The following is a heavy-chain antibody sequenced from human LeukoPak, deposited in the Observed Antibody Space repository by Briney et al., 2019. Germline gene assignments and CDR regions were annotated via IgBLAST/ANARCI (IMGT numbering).Heavy chain of an antibody. V-gene: IGHV3-66*01. CDR2: IYSGGST. J-gene: IGHJ3*02. CDR1: GFTVSSNY. CDR3: AKMSSGYYYTAFDI. Sequence: GGSLRLSCAASGFTVSSNYMSWVRQAPGKGLEWVSVIYSGGSTYYADSVKGRFTISRDNSKNTLYLQMNSLRAEDTAVYYCAKMSSGYYYTAFDIWGQGTMVTVSS. D-gene: IGHD3-22*01.